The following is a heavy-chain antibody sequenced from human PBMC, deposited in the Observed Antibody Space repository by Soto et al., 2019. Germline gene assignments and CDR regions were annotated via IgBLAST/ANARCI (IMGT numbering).Heavy chain of an antibody. V-gene: IGHV3-21*01. Sequence: GVLRLSCAASGFTFSSYSMNWVRQAPGKGLEWVSSISSSSSYIYYADSVKGRFTISRDNAKNSLYLQMNSLRAEDTAVYYCARDAVDFYGMDVWGQGTTVTVSS. J-gene: IGHJ6*02. CDR3: ARDAVDFYGMDV. CDR1: GFTFSSYS. CDR2: ISSSSSYI.